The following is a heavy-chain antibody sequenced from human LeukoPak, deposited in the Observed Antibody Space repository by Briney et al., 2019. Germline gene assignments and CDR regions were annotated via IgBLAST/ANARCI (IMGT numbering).Heavy chain of an antibody. V-gene: IGHV1-2*02. D-gene: IGHD3-9*01. J-gene: IGHJ4*02. CDR2: INPNSGGT. CDR1: GYTFTGYY. Sequence: ASVKVSCKASGYTFTGYYMHWVRQAPGQGLEWMGWINPNSGGTNYAQKFQGRVTMTRDTSISAAYMELSRLRSDDTAVYYCARRVLRYFDWLLPHFDYWGQGTLVTVSS. CDR3: ARRVLRYFDWLLPHFDY.